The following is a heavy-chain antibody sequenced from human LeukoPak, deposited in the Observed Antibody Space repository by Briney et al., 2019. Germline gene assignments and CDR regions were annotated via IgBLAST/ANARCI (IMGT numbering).Heavy chain of an antibody. D-gene: IGHD6-19*01. Sequence: SETLSLTCTVSGGPISNYFWSWIRQPPGKGLEWIGFITYSGNTDHNPSLKSRVTISVDASKNQFSLKLTSVTAADTAVYYCVRHTTSGWYQVVYWGQGTLVTVSS. V-gene: IGHV4-59*01. CDR3: VRHTTSGWYQVVY. J-gene: IGHJ4*02. CDR1: GGPISNYF. CDR2: ITYSGNT.